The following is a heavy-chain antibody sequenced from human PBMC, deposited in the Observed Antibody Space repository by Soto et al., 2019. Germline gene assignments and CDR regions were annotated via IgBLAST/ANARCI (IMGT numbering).Heavy chain of an antibody. V-gene: IGHV4-39*01. Sequence: SETLSLTCTVSGDSISSSTYYWGWIRQPPGKGLEWIGSMFYSGNTYYNPSLKSRVTLSIDTSKNQFSLKLNSVTAADTAVFYCVSPEGYYDSSGYTLDYWGQGTLVTVSS. CDR3: VSPEGYYDSSGYTLDY. CDR1: GDSISSSTYY. D-gene: IGHD3-22*01. J-gene: IGHJ4*02. CDR2: MFYSGNT.